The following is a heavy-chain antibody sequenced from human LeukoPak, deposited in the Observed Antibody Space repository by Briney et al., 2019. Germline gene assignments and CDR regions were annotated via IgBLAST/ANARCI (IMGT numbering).Heavy chain of an antibody. CDR2: MYSRGST. D-gene: IGHD4-17*01. V-gene: IGHV4-59*08. J-gene: IGHJ3*02. CDR1: GGYISSYS. Sequence: SETLSLTCTVSGGYISSYSWSWIRQPPGKGLEWIGYMYSRGSTNDNPSLKSRVTISRDTSKNQLSLRVSSVTAADTAMYYCARHYLYGDPPAFDIWGEGTMVAVSS. CDR3: ARHYLYGDPPAFDI.